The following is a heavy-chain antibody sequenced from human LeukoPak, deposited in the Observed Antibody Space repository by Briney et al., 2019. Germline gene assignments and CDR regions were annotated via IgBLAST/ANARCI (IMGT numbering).Heavy chain of an antibody. V-gene: IGHV3-20*04. D-gene: IGHD3-22*01. Sequence: PGGSLRLSCAASGFTFDDYGMSWVRQAPGKGLEWVSGINWNGGSTGYADSVKGRFTISRDNAKNSLYLQMNSLRAEDTALYYCAREQYYYDNSGNTDYWGQGTLVTVSS. CDR2: INWNGGST. CDR1: GFTFDDYG. J-gene: IGHJ4*02. CDR3: AREQYYYDNSGNTDY.